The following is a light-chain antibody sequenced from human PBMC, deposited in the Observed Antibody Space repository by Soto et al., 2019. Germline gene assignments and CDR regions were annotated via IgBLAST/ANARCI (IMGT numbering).Light chain of an antibody. J-gene: IGKJ1*01. V-gene: IGKV1-5*03. Sequence: DIQMTQSPSTLSASVGDRVTITCRASQSISSWLAWYQQKPGKAPKLLIYKASSLESGVPSRFSGSGSGTEFTLTISILHFDYFSTYYCQQYNSYWTFGQGTKVDIK. CDR2: KAS. CDR3: QQYNSYWT. CDR1: QSISSW.